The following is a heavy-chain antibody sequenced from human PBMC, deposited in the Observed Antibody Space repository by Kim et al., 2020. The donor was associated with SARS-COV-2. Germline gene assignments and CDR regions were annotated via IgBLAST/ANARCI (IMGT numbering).Heavy chain of an antibody. J-gene: IGHJ6*02. V-gene: IGHV3-33*05. CDR1: GFTFSSYG. CDR3: ARGFPDGYCSGGSCYPALRRDQYYYGMDV. D-gene: IGHD2-15*01. Sequence: GGSLRLSCAASGFTFSSYGMHWVRQAPGKGLEWVAVISYDGSNKYYADSVKGRFTISRDNSKNTLYLQMNSLRAEDTAVYYCARGFPDGYCSGGSCYPALRRDQYYYGMDVWGQGTTVTVSS. CDR2: ISYDGSNK.